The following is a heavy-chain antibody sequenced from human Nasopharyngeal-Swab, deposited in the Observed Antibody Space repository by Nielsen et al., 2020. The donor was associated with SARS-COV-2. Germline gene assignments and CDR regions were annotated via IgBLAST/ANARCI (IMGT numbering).Heavy chain of an antibody. Sequence: GESLKISCAASGFTFSIFGMSWVRQAPGRGLEWVSSITDSGHTASYTDSVQGRFTISRDNFENTLFLQMRSLRDDDTAVYYCAKHMFSRGTSMAALDVRGQGTMVTVSS. V-gene: IGHV3-23*01. CDR1: GFTFSIFG. J-gene: IGHJ3*01. D-gene: IGHD3-10*01. CDR3: AKHMFSRGTSMAALDV. CDR2: ITDSGHTA.